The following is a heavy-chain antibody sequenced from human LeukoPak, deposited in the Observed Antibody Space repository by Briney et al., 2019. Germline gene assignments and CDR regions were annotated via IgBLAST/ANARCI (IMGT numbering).Heavy chain of an antibody. J-gene: IGHJ4*02. V-gene: IGHV3-11*04. CDR3: ARAGDIVATTYFDY. Sequence: GGSLRPSCAASGFTFSDYYMSWIRQAPGKGLEWVSYISSSGSTIYYADSVKGRFTISRDNAKNSLYLQMNSLRAEDTAVYYCARAGDIVATTYFDYWGQGTLVTVSS. CDR1: GFTFSDYY. D-gene: IGHD5-12*01. CDR2: ISSSGSTI.